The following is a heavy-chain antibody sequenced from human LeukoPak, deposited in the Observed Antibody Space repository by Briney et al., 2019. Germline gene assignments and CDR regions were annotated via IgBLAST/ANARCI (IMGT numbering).Heavy chain of an antibody. V-gene: IGHV4-31*03. CDR3: ARPLRIVGDGGLPWFDP. CDR1: GGSISSGGYY. D-gene: IGHD1-26*01. Sequence: PSETLSLTCTVSGGSISSGGYYWSWIRQHPGKGLEWIGYIYYSGSTYYNPSLKSRVTISVDTSKNQFSLKLSSVTAADTAVYYCARPLRIVGDGGLPWFDPWGQGTLVTVSS. J-gene: IGHJ5*02. CDR2: IYYSGST.